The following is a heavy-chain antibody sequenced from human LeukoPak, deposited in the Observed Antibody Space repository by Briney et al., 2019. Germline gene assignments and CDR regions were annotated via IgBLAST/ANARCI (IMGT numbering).Heavy chain of an antibody. V-gene: IGHV1-2*02. Sequence: ASVKVSCKASGYTFTTYFIHWVRQAPGQGPEWMGWINPDSGVTKSAQKFQGRVTMTRDTSIITAYMELSSLTSDDTAVYYCARVGDGGTHFTYWAQGTLVTVSS. CDR3: ARVGDGGTHFTY. J-gene: IGHJ4*02. CDR2: INPDSGVT. D-gene: IGHD3-10*01. CDR1: GYTFTTYF.